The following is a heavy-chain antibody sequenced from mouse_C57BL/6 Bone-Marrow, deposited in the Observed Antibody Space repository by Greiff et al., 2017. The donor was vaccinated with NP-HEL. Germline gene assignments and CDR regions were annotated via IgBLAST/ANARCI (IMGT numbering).Heavy chain of an antibody. D-gene: IGHD1-1*01. J-gene: IGHJ4*01. CDR2: INPSTGGT. CDR3: ARIPRNYYGSSYDYAMDY. V-gene: IGHV1-42*01. CDR1: GYSFTGYY. Sequence: EVKLQESGPELVKPGASVKISCKASGYSFTGYYMNWVKQSPEKSLEWIGEINPSTGGTTYNQKFKAKATLTVGKSSSTAYMQLKSLTSEDSAVYYCARIPRNYYGSSYDYAMDYWGQGTSVTVSS.